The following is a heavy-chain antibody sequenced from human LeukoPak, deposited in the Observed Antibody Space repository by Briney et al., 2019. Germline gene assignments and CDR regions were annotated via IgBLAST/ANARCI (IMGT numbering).Heavy chain of an antibody. CDR3: ARDSNGCPGCV. D-gene: IGHD6-19*01. CDR2: ITSSGSTK. CDR1: GFTFSDYY. V-gene: IGHV3-11*01. J-gene: IGHJ4*02. Sequence: GGSLRLSCAASGFTFSDYYMSWTRQAPGKGLEWVSYITSSGSTKYYADSVKGRFTISRDNAKNSLYLQMNSLRVEDTAVYYCARDSNGCPGCVWGQGTLVTVSS.